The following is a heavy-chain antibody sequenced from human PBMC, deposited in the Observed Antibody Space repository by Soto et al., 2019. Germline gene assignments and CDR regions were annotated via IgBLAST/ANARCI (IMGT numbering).Heavy chain of an antibody. CDR3: AHAPWQWLAPTTWFDP. CDR1: GFSLSTSGVG. CDR2: IYWNDDK. J-gene: IGHJ5*02. D-gene: IGHD6-19*01. Sequence: QITLKESGPTLVKPTQTLTLTCTFSGFSLSTSGVGVGWIRQPPGKALDWLALIYWNDDKRYSPSLKSRLTITKDTSKNQVVLTMTNMDPVDTATYYCAHAPWQWLAPTTWFDPWGQGTLVTVSS. V-gene: IGHV2-5*01.